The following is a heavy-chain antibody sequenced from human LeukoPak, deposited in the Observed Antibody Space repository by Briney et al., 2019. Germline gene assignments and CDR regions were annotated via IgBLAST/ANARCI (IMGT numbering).Heavy chain of an antibody. CDR3: ARLTHTYYDFWSGYYFDP. V-gene: IGHV4-59*08. CDR2: IYYSGST. Sequence: SETLSLTCTVSGGSISSYYWSWNRQPPGKGLEWIGCIYYSGSTNYNPSLKSRVTISVDTSKNQFSLKLSSVTAADTAVYYCARLTHTYYDFWSGYYFDPWGQGTLVTVSS. D-gene: IGHD3-3*01. CDR1: GGSISSYY. J-gene: IGHJ5*02.